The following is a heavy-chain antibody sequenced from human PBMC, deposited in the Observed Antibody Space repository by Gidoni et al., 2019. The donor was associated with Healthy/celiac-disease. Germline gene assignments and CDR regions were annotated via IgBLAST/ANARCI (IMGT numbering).Heavy chain of an antibody. CDR2: IIPILGIA. CDR3: AELYYDSSGYVETSDAFDI. V-gene: IGHV1-69*09. CDR1: GGTFSSHA. Sequence: QVQLVQSGAEVKKPGSSVKVSCKASGGTFSSHAISWVRQAPGQGLEWMGRIIPILGIANYAQKFQGRVTITADKSTSTAYMELSSLRSEDTAVYYCAELYYDSSGYVETSDAFDIWGQGTMVTVSS. D-gene: IGHD3-22*01. J-gene: IGHJ3*02.